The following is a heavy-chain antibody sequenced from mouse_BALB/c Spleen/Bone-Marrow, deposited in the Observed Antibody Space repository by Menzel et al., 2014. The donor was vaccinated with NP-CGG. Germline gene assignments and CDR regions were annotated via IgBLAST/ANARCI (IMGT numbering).Heavy chain of an antibody. D-gene: IGHD2-3*01. CDR1: GFTFSNYG. J-gene: IGHJ4*01. CDR3: ARRDGGPMDY. Sequence: DVKLVESGGDLVKPGGSLKLSCAASGFTFSNYGMSCVRQTPDKRLEWVATISSGGSYTYYPDSVKGRFTISRDNAKNTLYLQMSSLKSEDTAMYYCARRDGGPMDYWGQGTSVTVSS. V-gene: IGHV5-6*02. CDR2: ISSGGSYT.